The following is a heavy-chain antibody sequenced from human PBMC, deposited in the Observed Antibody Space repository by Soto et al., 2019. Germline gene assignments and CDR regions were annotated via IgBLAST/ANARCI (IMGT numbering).Heavy chain of an antibody. CDR1: GFSVITKY. Sequence: LRLSCAASGFSVITKYMGWVRQAPGKGLEWVSVIYSNDITYYADSVKDRFTISRDNSKNTLYLQMKSLRAEDTAVYYCARPTQFNFVDYWGQGTLVTVSS. CDR2: IYSNDIT. J-gene: IGHJ4*02. V-gene: IGHV3-66*04. D-gene: IGHD3-9*01. CDR3: ARPTQFNFVDY.